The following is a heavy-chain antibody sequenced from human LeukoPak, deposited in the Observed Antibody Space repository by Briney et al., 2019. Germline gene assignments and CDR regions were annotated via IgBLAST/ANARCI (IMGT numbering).Heavy chain of an antibody. D-gene: IGHD5/OR15-5a*01. V-gene: IGHV3-43*02. CDR3: ARDHVYGGADY. Sequence: PGGSLRLSCAASGFTFHNYAIHWVRQAPGKGLEWVSLTSGDGITTYFADSVKGRFTISRDNSKSSLLLQMNSLRTEDTALYYCARDHVYGGADYWGQGTLVTVSS. CDR1: GFTFHNYA. J-gene: IGHJ4*02. CDR2: TSGDGITT.